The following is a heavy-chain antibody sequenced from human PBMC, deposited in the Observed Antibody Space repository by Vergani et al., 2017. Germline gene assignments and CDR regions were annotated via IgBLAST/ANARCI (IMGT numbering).Heavy chain of an antibody. J-gene: IGHJ4*02. CDR3: ARVPGYYYDSSGYPH. V-gene: IGHV3-21*01. D-gene: IGHD3-22*01. Sequence: EVQLVESGGGLVKPGGSLRLSCAASGFTFSSYSMNWVRQAPGKGLEWVSSISSSSSYIYYADSVKGRFTISRDNAKNSLYLQMNSLGAEDTAVYYCARVPGYYYDSSGYPHWGQGTLVTVSA. CDR1: GFTFSSYS. CDR2: ISSSSSYI.